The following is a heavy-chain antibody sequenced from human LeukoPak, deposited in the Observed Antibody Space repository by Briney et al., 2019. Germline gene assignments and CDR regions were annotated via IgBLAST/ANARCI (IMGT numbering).Heavy chain of an antibody. CDR2: IWYDGSNK. V-gene: IGHV3-33*06. D-gene: IGHD5-24*01. CDR3: AKEKEMATTD. Sequence: PGRSLRLSCAASGFTFSSYGMHWVRQAPGKGLDWVAVIWYDGSNKYYADSVEGRFTISRDNSKNTLYLQMNSLRAEDTAVYYCAKEKEMATTDWGQGTLVTVSS. CDR1: GFTFSSYG. J-gene: IGHJ4*02.